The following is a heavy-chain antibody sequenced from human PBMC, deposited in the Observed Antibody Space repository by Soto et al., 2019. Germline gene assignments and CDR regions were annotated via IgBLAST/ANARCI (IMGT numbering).Heavy chain of an antibody. Sequence: PSETLSLTCAVYGGSFCGYYWSWIRQPPGKGQEWIGEINHSGSTNYNPSLKSRVTISVDRSKNQFSLKLSSVTAADTAVYYCARKTNYYDSSGYYLMRGAFDIWGQGTMVTVSS. J-gene: IGHJ3*02. CDR1: GGSFCGYY. D-gene: IGHD3-22*01. V-gene: IGHV4-34*01. CDR3: ARKTNYYDSSGYYLMRGAFDI. CDR2: INHSGST.